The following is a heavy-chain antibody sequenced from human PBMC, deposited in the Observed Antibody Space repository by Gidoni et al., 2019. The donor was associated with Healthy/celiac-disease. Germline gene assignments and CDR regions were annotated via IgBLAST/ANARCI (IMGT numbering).Heavy chain of an antibody. V-gene: IGHV3-11*06. Sequence: GRFTISRDNAKNSLYLQMNSLRAEDTAVYYCARVKSDSSSWHVAWYYGMDVWGQGTTVTVSS. D-gene: IGHD6-13*01. J-gene: IGHJ6*02. CDR3: ARVKSDSSSWHVAWYYGMDV.